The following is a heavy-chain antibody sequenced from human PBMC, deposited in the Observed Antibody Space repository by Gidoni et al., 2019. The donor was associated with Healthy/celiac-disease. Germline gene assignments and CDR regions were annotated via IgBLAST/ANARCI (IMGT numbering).Heavy chain of an antibody. D-gene: IGHD5-12*01. Sequence: EVQLVQSGAEVNKPGESLKISCKGSGYSFTSYWIGWVRQMPGKGLEWMGIIYPGDSDTRYSPSFQGQVTISADKSISTAYLQWSSLKASDTAMYYCARHLVATMNSYYYYGMDVWGQGTTVTVSS. CDR2: IYPGDSDT. CDR3: ARHLVATMNSYYYYGMDV. J-gene: IGHJ6*02. CDR1: GYSFTSYW. V-gene: IGHV5-51*01.